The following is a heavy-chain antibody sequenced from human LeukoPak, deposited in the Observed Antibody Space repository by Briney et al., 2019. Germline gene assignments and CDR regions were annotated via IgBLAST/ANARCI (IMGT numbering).Heavy chain of an antibody. Sequence: ASVKVSCKASGYTFTSYGISWVRQAPGQGLEWMGWISAYSGNTNYAQKLQGRVTMTTDTSTSTAYMELRSLRSDDTAVYYCARAGLYCSSTSCPAPYYYYGMDVWGQGTTVTVSS. J-gene: IGHJ6*02. CDR2: ISAYSGNT. D-gene: IGHD2-2*01. CDR3: ARAGLYCSSTSCPAPYYYYGMDV. V-gene: IGHV1-18*01. CDR1: GYTFTSYG.